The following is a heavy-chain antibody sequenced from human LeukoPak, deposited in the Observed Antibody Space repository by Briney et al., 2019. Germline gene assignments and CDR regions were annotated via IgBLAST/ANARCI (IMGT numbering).Heavy chain of an antibody. CDR1: GFTFSNYW. Sequence: GGSLRLSCAGSGFTFSNYWMHWVRQAPGKGLVWVSGINSDGSSTNYADSVKGRFTISRDNAKNTLFLQMDSLRDEDTAVYYCGLSMVRALSPDYWGQGTLVTVSS. V-gene: IGHV3-74*01. CDR2: INSDGSST. CDR3: GLSMVRALSPDY. D-gene: IGHD3-10*01. J-gene: IGHJ4*02.